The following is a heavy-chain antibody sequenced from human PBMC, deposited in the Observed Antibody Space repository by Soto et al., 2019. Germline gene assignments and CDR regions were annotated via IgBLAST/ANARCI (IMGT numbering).Heavy chain of an antibody. V-gene: IGHV4-59*01. CDR1: GGSISSYY. CDR3: ARDMYYYDSSGYYFRPYGMDV. J-gene: IGHJ6*02. D-gene: IGHD3-22*01. Sequence: PSETLSLTCTVSGGSISSYYWSWIRQPPGKGLEWIGYIYYSGSTNYNPSLKSRVTISVDTSKNQFSLKLSSVTAADTAVYYYARDMYYYDSSGYYFRPYGMDVWGQGTTVTVSS. CDR2: IYYSGST.